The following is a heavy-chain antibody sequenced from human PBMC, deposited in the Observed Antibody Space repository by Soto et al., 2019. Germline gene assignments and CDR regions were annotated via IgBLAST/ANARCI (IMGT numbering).Heavy chain of an antibody. CDR3: VKFRGRAYHYYYMDV. V-gene: IGHV3-23*01. Sequence: DVQLLESGGGLVQWGGSLRLSCVTSGFTFSTYGMTWVRQAPGKGLEWVSYGGSGGSRYYAESVKRRFTISRDNSKNTLTLAVNSLRAQYTVTYSCVKFRGRAYHYYYMDVWGKRTTVTVSS. CDR1: GFTFSTYG. J-gene: IGHJ6*03. CDR2: YGGSGGSR.